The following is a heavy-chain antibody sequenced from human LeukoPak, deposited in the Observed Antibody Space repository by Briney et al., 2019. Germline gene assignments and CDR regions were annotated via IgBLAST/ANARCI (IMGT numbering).Heavy chain of an antibody. CDR3: ARQYDYYDSSGYRFDP. Sequence: SQTLSLTCTVSGGSISSGGYYWSWIRQHPGKGLEWIGYIYYSGSTYYNPSLKSRVTISVDASKNQFSLKLSSVTAADTAVYYCARQYDYYDSSGYRFDPWGQGTLVTVSS. J-gene: IGHJ5*02. CDR2: IYYSGST. CDR1: GGSISSGGYY. V-gene: IGHV4-31*03. D-gene: IGHD3-22*01.